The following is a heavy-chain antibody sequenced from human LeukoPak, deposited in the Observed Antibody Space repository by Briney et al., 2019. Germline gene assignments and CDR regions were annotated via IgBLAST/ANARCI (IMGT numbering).Heavy chain of an antibody. D-gene: IGHD3-16*02. V-gene: IGHV1-69*06. CDR1: GGTFSSYA. CDR2: IIPIFGTA. CDR3: ARGPYYDYVWGSYRSFDY. Sequence: GASVKVSCKASGGTFSSYAISWVRQAPGQGLEWMGGIIPIFGTANYAQKFQGRVTITADKSTNTAYMELSSLRSEDTAVYYCARGPYYDYVWGSYRSFDYWGQGTLVTVSS. J-gene: IGHJ4*02.